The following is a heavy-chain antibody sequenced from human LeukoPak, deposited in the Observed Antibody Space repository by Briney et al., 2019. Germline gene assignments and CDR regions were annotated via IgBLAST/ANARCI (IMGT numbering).Heavy chain of an antibody. CDR2: VSSDGIVQ. J-gene: IGHJ4*02. CDR1: VGRFSNWD. D-gene: IGHD6-13*01. Sequence: PGRSLRLSCASSVGRFSNWDRVWIRQAPGTGIEWVAVVSSDGIVQHYADSVKGRFTISRDNSKKTLYLQMNSLRGDDAAVYYWVKEGTALVSSWYDYWGQGTLVTVSS. CDR3: VKEGTALVSSWYDY. V-gene: IGHV3-30*18.